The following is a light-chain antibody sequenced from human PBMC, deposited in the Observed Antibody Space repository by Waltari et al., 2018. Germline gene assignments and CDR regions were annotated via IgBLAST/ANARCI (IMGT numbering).Light chain of an antibody. V-gene: IGLV2-14*03. CDR2: DVN. CDR3: SSYTGSSTVI. CDR1: RGNIGTYKS. Sequence: QSALTQPASVSGSPGQSITNPCTGRRGNIGTYKSVSWYQQHPGRTPRLIIYDVNMRPSGISDRFSGSKSGATASLTISGLQTEDEADYYCSSYTGSSTVIFGGGTRLTVL. J-gene: IGLJ2*01.